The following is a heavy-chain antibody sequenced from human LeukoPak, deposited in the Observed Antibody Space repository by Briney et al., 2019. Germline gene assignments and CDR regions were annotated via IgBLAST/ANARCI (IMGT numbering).Heavy chain of an antibody. J-gene: IGHJ6*01. CDR1: GFTFSSYS. CDR2: ISSSSYI. D-gene: IGHD2-2*01. CDR3: ARTSCRRSTSCYDIYYYGIDV. V-gene: IGHV3-21*01. Sequence: GGSLRLSCAASGFTFSSYSMNWVRQAPGKGLEWVSSISSSSYIYYADSVKGRFTISRDNAKNSLYLQMNSLRAEDTAVYYCARTSCRRSTSCYDIYYYGIDVWGQGTTVTVSS.